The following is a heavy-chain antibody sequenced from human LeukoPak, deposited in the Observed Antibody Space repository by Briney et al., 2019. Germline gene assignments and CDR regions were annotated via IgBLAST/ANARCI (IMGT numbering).Heavy chain of an antibody. V-gene: IGHV3-23*01. Sequence: GGSLRLSCAASGFTFSSFAMSWVRQAPGKGLEWVSTVSSSGDSTYYADSVKGRFTISRDTSNTPLYLQMDSLRAEDTAIYYCAKDGGTGWFLFCFDPWGQGTLVTVSS. CDR3: AKDGGTGWFLFCFDP. CDR1: GFTFSSFA. CDR2: VSSSGDST. J-gene: IGHJ5*02. D-gene: IGHD6-19*01.